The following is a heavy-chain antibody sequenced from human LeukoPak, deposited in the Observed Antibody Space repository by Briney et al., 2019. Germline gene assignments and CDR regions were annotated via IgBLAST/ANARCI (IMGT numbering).Heavy chain of an antibody. CDR2: ISSSGSTI. D-gene: IGHD3-3*01. CDR1: GFTFSSYE. Sequence: GGSLRLSCAASGFTFSSYEMNWVRQAPGKGLEWVSYISSSGSTIYYADSVKGRFTISRDNAKNSLYLQMNSLRAEDTAVYYCARDQYDFWRGYYGMDVWGQGTTVTVSS. V-gene: IGHV3-48*03. J-gene: IGHJ6*02. CDR3: ARDQYDFWRGYYGMDV.